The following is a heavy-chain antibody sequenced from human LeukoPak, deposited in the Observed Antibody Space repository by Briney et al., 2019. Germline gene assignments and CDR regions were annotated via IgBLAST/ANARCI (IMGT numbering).Heavy chain of an antibody. J-gene: IGHJ6*02. V-gene: IGHV1-8*02. CDR2: MNPNSGNT. CDR3: ARGRGYSSDPGGGV. CDR1: GGTFSSYA. Sequence: ASVKVSCKASGGTFSSYAISWVRQAPGQGLEWMGWMNPNSGNTGYAQKFQGRVTMTRNTSISTAYMELSSLRSEDTAVYYCARGRGYSSDPGGGVWGQGTTVTVSS. D-gene: IGHD6-19*01.